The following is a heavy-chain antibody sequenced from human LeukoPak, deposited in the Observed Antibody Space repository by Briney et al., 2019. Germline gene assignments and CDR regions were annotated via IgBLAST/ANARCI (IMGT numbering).Heavy chain of an antibody. CDR3: AKAGGNSAYYYYGMDV. Sequence: GGSLRLSCAASGFTFDDYAMHWVRQAPGKGLEWVSGISWNSGSIGYADSVKGRFIISRDNAKNSLYLQMNSLRAEDTALYYCAKAGGNSAYYYYGMDVWGQGTTVTVSS. V-gene: IGHV3-9*01. CDR2: ISWNSGSI. J-gene: IGHJ6*02. D-gene: IGHD4-23*01. CDR1: GFTFDDYA.